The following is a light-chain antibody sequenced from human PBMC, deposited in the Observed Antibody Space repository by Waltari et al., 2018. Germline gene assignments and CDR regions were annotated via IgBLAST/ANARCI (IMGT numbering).Light chain of an antibody. CDR1: QSVDTY. Sequence: DIQMTQSPSSLSASVGDTVTLTCRASQSVDTYLAWYQQRPGKAPALLISAVRDLQSGVPSRFSGSGYGTHFTLNINSLQPEDFATYYCQQGKTFPWTFGQGTKVEI. V-gene: IGKV1-12*01. CDR2: AVR. J-gene: IGKJ1*01. CDR3: QQGKTFPWT.